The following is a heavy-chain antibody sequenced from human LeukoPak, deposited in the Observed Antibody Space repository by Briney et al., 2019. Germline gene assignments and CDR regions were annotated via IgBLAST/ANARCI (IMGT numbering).Heavy chain of an antibody. V-gene: IGHV3-21*01. CDR2: ISSSSSYI. CDR3: ARRVRGKKDFDY. J-gene: IGHJ4*02. D-gene: IGHD3-10*01. Sequence: GGSLRLSCAASGLTFSSYSMNWVRQAPGRGLEWVSSISSSSSYIYYADSVKGRFTISRDNAKNSLYLQMNSLRAEDTAVYYCARRVRGKKDFDYWGQGTLVTVSS. CDR1: GLTFSSYS.